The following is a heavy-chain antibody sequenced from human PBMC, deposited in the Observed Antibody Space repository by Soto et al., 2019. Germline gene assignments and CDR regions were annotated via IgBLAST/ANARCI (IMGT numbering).Heavy chain of an antibody. CDR3: ARHGDIVVVTATAYFDY. CDR2: IYYSGST. CDR1: GGSISSSSYY. Sequence: QLQLQESGPGLVKPSETLSLTCTVSGGSISSSSYYWGWIRQPPGKGLEWIGSIYYSGSTYYNPSLKSRVTISVDTSKNQFSLKLSSVTAADTAVYYCARHGDIVVVTATAYFDYWGQGTLVTVSS. V-gene: IGHV4-39*01. J-gene: IGHJ4*02. D-gene: IGHD2-21*02.